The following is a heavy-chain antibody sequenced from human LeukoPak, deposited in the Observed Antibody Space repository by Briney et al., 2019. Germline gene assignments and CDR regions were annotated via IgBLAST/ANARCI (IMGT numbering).Heavy chain of an antibody. CDR1: GYTFTSYY. CDR3: ARTYGVTFGGVIAPLDY. D-gene: IGHD3-16*02. CDR2: INPSGGST. Sequence: ASVKVSCKASGYTFTSYYMHWVRQAPGQGLEWMGIINPSGGSTRYAQKFQGRVTMTRDMSTSTVYMELSSLRSEDTAVYYCARTYGVTFGGVIAPLDYWGQGTLVTVSS. V-gene: IGHV1-46*01. J-gene: IGHJ4*02.